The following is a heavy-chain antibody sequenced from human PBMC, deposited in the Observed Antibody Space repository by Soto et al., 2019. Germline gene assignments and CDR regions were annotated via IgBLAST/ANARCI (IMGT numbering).Heavy chain of an antibody. Sequence: EVQLLESGGGLVQPGGSLRLSCAASGFTFSSYAMSWVRHAPGKGLEWVSTVSGRGDNTYYTDSVKGRFTISRDNSKNTLFLQMNSLRAEDTAVYYCAKPLYFYGYYSSWGQGTLVTVSS. D-gene: IGHD4-17*01. J-gene: IGHJ5*02. V-gene: IGHV3-23*01. CDR2: VSGRGDNT. CDR3: AKPLYFYGYYSS. CDR1: GFTFSSYA.